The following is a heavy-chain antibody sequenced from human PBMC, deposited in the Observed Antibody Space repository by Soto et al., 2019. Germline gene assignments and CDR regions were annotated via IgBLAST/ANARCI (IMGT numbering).Heavy chain of an antibody. CDR1: GSSISSYY. CDR3: ARTQGDGYNDY. D-gene: IGHD5-12*01. J-gene: IGHJ4*02. V-gene: IGHV4-59*01. Sequence: PSETLSLNCTVTGSSISSYYWSWIRQPPGKGLEWIGYIHYSGSTKYNPSLKSRVTISVDTSKNQFSLKLSSVTAADTALYYCARTQGDGYNDYWGQGTLVTVS. CDR2: IHYSGST.